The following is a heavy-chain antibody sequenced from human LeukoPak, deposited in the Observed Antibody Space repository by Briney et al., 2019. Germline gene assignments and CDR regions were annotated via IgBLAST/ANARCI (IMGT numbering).Heavy chain of an antibody. J-gene: IGHJ4*02. D-gene: IGHD2-15*01. V-gene: IGHV3-53*01. CDR1: GFTVSSHH. Sequence: GGSLRLSCAASGFTVSSHHMSWVRQAPGKGLEWVSVIYPGGSTYYADSVKGRFTISRDNSKNTLYLQMNSLRAEDTAVYYCAKAGAVVVVVAKYFDYWGQGTLVTVSS. CDR2: IYPGGST. CDR3: AKAGAVVVVVAKYFDY.